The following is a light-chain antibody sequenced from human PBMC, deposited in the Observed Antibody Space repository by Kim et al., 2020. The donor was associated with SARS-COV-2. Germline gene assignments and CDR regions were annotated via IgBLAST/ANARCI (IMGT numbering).Light chain of an antibody. CDR2: GAS. J-gene: IGKJ2*01. CDR1: QSVSSSY. V-gene: IGKV3D-7*01. Sequence: SPAERATLSCRASQSVSSSYLSWYQQKPGQAPRLLIYGASTRATGIPARFSGSGSGTDFTLTISSLQPEDFAVYYCQQDYNLPPYTFGQGTKLEI. CDR3: QQDYNLPPYT.